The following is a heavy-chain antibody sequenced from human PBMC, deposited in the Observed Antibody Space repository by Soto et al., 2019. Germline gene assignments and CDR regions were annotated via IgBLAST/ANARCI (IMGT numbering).Heavy chain of an antibody. Sequence: SVKVSCKASGYTFSSYAISWVRQAPGQGLEWMGGIIPIFGTANYAQKFQGRVTITADKSTSTAYMELSSLRSEDTAVYYCASYDSRGYYYYFDYWGQGTLVTSPQ. CDR3: ASYDSRGYYYYFDY. D-gene: IGHD3-22*01. CDR1: GYTFSSYA. J-gene: IGHJ4*02. V-gene: IGHV1-69*06. CDR2: IIPIFGTA.